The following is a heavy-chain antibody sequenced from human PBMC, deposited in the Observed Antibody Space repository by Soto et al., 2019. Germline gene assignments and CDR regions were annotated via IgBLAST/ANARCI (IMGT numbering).Heavy chain of an antibody. CDR1: GGSISSGDYY. D-gene: IGHD6-19*01. CDR3: ARDRGAVAGTFDY. CDR2: IYYSGST. Sequence: SETLSLTCTVSGGSISSGDYYWSWIRQPPGKGLEWIGYIYYSGSTYYNPSLKSRVTISVDTSKNQFSLKLSSVTAADTAVYYCARDRGAVAGTFDYWGQGTLATVSS. J-gene: IGHJ4*02. V-gene: IGHV4-30-4*01.